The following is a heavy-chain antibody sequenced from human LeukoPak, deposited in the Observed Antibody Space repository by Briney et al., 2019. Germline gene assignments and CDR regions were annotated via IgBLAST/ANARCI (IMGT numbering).Heavy chain of an antibody. CDR1: GGSFSGYY. J-gene: IGHJ6*03. CDR2: INHSGST. Sequence: SETLSLTCAVYGGSFSGYYWSWIRQPPGKGLEWIGEINHSGSTNYNPSLKSRVTISVDTSKNQFSLKLSSVTAADTAVYYCARQGEYSSSFYYYYYYMDVWGKGTTVTVSS. D-gene: IGHD6-6*01. CDR3: ARQGEYSSSFYYYYYYMDV. V-gene: IGHV4-34*01.